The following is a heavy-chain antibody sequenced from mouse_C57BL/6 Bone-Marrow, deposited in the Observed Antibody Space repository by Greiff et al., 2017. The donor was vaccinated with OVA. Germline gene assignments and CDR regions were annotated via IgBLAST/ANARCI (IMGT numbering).Heavy chain of an antibody. Sequence: QVQLQQPGAELVMPGASVKLSCKASGYTFTSYWMHWVKQRPGQGLEWIGEIDPSDSYTNYNQKFKGKSTLTVDKSSNTAYMQLSSLTSEDSAVYYCARGKSRYGSFAFGGWGTGITVT. CDR3: ARGKSRYGSFAFGG. CDR2: IDPSDSYT. V-gene: IGHV1-69*01. D-gene: IGHD2-14*01. CDR1: GYTFTSYW. J-gene: IGHJ1*03.